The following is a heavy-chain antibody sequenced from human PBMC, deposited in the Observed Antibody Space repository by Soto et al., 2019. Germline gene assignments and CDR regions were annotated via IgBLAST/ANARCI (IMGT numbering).Heavy chain of an antibody. J-gene: IGHJ4*02. CDR2: FDPEDGET. Sequence: GASVKVSCKVSGYTLTELSMHWVRQAPGKGLEWMGGFDPEDGETIYAQKLQGRVTMTEDTSTDTAYMELSSLRSEDTAVYYCATPQYYYDSSGYCFDYWGQGTLVTVSS. CDR3: ATPQYYYDSSGYCFDY. D-gene: IGHD3-22*01. CDR1: GYTLTELS. V-gene: IGHV1-24*01.